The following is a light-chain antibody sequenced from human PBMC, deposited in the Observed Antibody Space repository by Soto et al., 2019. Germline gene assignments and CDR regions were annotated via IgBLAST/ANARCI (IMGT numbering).Light chain of an antibody. CDR3: QQYESTPPT. J-gene: IGKJ2*01. CDR1: QSVLYSSTNKNY. V-gene: IGKV4-1*01. CDR2: LAS. Sequence: DIVMTQSPASLAVSLGERATINCKSRQSVLYSSTNKNYLAWYQQRPGQPPKLLIYLASTRESGVPDRFSGSGSGTDFTLTITSLQAEDVAVYYCQQYESTPPTFGQGTKWEIK.